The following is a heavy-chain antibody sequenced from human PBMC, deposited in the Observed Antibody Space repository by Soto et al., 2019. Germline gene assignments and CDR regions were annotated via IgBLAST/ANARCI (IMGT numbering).Heavy chain of an antibody. CDR1: GFTFRSYD. J-gene: IGHJ5*02. V-gene: IGHV3-21*01. Sequence: PGGSLRLSCEASGFTFRSYDMNWVRQAPGKGLEWVSYISTNSGYIYYADSVKGRFTISRDNAKNLLYLQMNSLTADDTGIYYCARPAVAGANWFDPWGQGTLVTVSS. CDR3: ARPAVAGANWFDP. D-gene: IGHD6-19*01. CDR2: ISTNSGYI.